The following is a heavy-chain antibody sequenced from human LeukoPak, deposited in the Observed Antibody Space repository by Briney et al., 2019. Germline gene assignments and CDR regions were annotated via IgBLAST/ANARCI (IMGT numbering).Heavy chain of an antibody. CDR3: WFGESNFDY. V-gene: IGHV3-30-3*01. CDR1: GFTFSSYA. D-gene: IGHD3-10*01. J-gene: IGHJ4*02. CDR2: ISYDGSNK. Sequence: GGSLRLSCAASGFTFSSYAMHWVRQAPGKGLEWVAVISYDGSNKYYADSVKGRFTISRDNSKNTLYLQMNSLRAEDTAVYYSWFGESNFDYWGQGTLVTVSS.